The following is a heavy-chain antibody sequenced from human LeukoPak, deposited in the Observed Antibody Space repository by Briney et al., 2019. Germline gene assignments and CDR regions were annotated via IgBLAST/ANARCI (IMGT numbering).Heavy chain of an antibody. CDR1: GFTFSNYW. Sequence: PGGSLRLSCAASGFTFSNYWMKWVRQSPGKGLEWVANMKYDGSEKDYVDSVKGRFTISRDNAKNSLYLQMNSLRAEDTAVYYCARDIAAAGLFFDYWGQGTLVTVSS. CDR3: ARDIAAAGLFFDY. J-gene: IGHJ4*02. V-gene: IGHV3-7*01. CDR2: MKYDGSEK. D-gene: IGHD6-13*01.